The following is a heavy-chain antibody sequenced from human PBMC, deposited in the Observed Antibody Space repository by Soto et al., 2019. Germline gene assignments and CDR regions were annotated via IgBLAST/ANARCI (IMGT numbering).Heavy chain of an antibody. Sequence: GESLKISCKGSGYSFTSYWIGWVRQIPGKGLEWMGIIYPGDSDTRYSPSFQGRVTISADKSISTAYLQWSSLKASDTAMYYCARQGVEMAKMIDYWGQGTLVTVSS. CDR3: ARQGVEMAKMIDY. CDR2: IYPGDSDT. D-gene: IGHD5-12*01. V-gene: IGHV5-51*01. CDR1: GYSFTSYW. J-gene: IGHJ4*02.